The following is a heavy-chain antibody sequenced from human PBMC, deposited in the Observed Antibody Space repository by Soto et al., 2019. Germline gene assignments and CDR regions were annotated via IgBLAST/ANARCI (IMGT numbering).Heavy chain of an antibody. V-gene: IGHV4-30-4*01. J-gene: IGHJ4*02. CDR2: AFHNGNT. CDR1: GGSISSGQHY. CDR3: ARAKMGELLLFDY. Sequence: QVQLQESGPGLVKPSQTLSLTCTVSGGSISSGQHYWSWIRQPPGKGLQWIGYAFHNGNTYNNPSLKSRPTISMNTSKNQFSLRLTSVTAADTAVYYCARAKMGELLLFDYWGPGTLVTVSS. D-gene: IGHD3-16*01.